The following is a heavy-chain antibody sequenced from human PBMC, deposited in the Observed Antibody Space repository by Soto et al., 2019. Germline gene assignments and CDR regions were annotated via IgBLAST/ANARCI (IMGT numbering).Heavy chain of an antibody. D-gene: IGHD3-22*01. CDR3: DIMGSGYLLDF. V-gene: IGHV1-18*04. J-gene: IGHJ4*02. Sequence: QVPLVQSGGEVKNLGASVKVSCKTSGYTFTSYGISWVRQAPGQGLEWMGWISAYSGNTNYAQEFQGRVTMTTDTSTSTAYMELRSLRSDDTAVYYCDIMGSGYLLDFWGQGTLVTVSS. CDR2: ISAYSGNT. CDR1: GYTFTSYG.